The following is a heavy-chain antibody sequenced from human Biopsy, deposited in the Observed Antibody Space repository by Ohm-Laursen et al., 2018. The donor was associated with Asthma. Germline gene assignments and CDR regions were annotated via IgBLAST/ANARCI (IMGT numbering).Heavy chain of an antibody. CDR3: ARAVDYSHYYGIDV. D-gene: IGHD3-10*01. CDR2: ISVYNGDT. CDR1: GYTFNSAG. J-gene: IGHJ6*02. Sequence: ASVKVSCKTSGYTFNSAGITWVRQAPGQGLEWMGWISVYNGDTKVAQKLQDRVTMITDTSTSTAYMELRSLRSDDTAVYFCARAVDYSHYYGIDVWGQGTTATVS. V-gene: IGHV1-18*01.